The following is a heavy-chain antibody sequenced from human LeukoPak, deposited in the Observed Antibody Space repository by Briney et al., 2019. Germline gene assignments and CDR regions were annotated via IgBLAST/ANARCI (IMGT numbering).Heavy chain of an antibody. CDR1: GFTFSSYN. Sequence: GGSLRLSCAASGFTFSSYNMNWVRQAPGKGLEWVSSISSSSSYIYYADSVKGRFTISRHNAKNSLYLQMNSLRAEDTAVYYCARAERNYFDYWGQGTLVTVSS. CDR3: ARAERNYFDY. CDR2: ISSSSSYI. V-gene: IGHV3-21*01. J-gene: IGHJ4*02. D-gene: IGHD1-26*01.